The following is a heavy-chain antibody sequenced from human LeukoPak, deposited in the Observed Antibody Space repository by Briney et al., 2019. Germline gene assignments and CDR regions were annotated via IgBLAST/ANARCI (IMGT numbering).Heavy chain of an antibody. J-gene: IGHJ4*02. V-gene: IGHV1-24*01. CDR1: GYTLTELS. CDR2: FDPEDGEI. CDR3: ATPYSSGWYYFDY. D-gene: IGHD6-19*01. Sequence: GASVKVSCKVSGYTLTELSMHWVRQAPGKGLEWMGGFDPEDGEIIYAQKFQGRVTMTEDTSTDTAYMELSSLRSEDTAVYYCATPYSSGWYYFDYWGQGTLVTVSS.